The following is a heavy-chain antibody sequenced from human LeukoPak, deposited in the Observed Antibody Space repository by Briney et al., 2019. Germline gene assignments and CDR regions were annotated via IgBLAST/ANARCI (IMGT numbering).Heavy chain of an antibody. Sequence: PSETLSLTCSVSGSSISSDYYWGWVRQPPGKGLEWIGSIKHRGRSYYNPSLKSRVTISVDTSKNQFSLQLSSVTAADTAVYYCARGGQPSGSYLFDYWGQGTLVTVSS. CDR3: ARGGQPSGSYLFDY. V-gene: IGHV4-38-2*02. J-gene: IGHJ4*02. D-gene: IGHD1-26*01. CDR1: GSSISSDYY. CDR2: IKHRGRS.